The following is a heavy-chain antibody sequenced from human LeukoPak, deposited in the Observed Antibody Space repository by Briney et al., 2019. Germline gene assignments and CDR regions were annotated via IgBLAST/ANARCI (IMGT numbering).Heavy chain of an antibody. D-gene: IGHD3-22*01. CDR1: GGTFSSYA. J-gene: IGHJ2*01. Sequence: ASVKVSCKASGGTFSSYAISWVRQAPGQGLEWMGRIIPILGIANYAQKFQGRVTITADKSTSTAYMELSSLRSEDTAVYYCARGYYDSSGSREYFDLWGRGTLVTVSS. CDR2: IIPILGIA. CDR3: ARGYYDSSGSREYFDL. V-gene: IGHV1-69*04.